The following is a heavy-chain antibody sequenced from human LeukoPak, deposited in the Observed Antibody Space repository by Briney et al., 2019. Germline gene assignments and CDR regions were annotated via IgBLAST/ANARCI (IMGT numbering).Heavy chain of an antibody. Sequence: GGSLRPSCAASGFTFSSYEMNWVRQAPGKGLEWVSYISSGGSTIYYADSVKGRFTISRDNAKNSLYLQMNSLGAEDTAVYYCARESWHQRAFDIWGQGTMVTVSS. CDR2: ISSGGSTI. CDR3: ARESWHQRAFDI. D-gene: IGHD5-24*01. J-gene: IGHJ3*02. CDR1: GFTFSSYE. V-gene: IGHV3-48*03.